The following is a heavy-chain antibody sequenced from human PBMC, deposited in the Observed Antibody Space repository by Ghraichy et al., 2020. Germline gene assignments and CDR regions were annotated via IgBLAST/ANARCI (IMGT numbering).Heavy chain of an antibody. CDR3: AKDQFFSYGLTAYPVELDP. V-gene: IGHV3-9*01. D-gene: IGHD5-18*01. Sequence: LRLSCAASGFTFDDYAMHWVRQAPGKGLEWVSGISWNSGSIGYADSVKGRFTISRDNAKNSLYLQMNSLRAEDTALYYCAKDQFFSYGLTAYPVELDPWGQGTLVTVSS. CDR1: GFTFDDYA. J-gene: IGHJ5*02. CDR2: ISWNSGSI.